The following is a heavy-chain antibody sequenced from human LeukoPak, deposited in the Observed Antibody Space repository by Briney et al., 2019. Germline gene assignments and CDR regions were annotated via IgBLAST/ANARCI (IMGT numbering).Heavy chain of an antibody. V-gene: IGHV4-38-2*02. CDR1: GYSISSGYY. J-gene: IGHJ4*02. Sequence: PSETLSLTCTVSGYSISSGYYWGWIRQPPGKGLEWIGSIFHSRSTYYNPSLRSRVTISVDTSKNQFSLKLSSVTAADTAVYYCARGSSTAATITYWGQGTLVTVSS. CDR3: ARGSSTAATITY. CDR2: IFHSRST. D-gene: IGHD5-12*01.